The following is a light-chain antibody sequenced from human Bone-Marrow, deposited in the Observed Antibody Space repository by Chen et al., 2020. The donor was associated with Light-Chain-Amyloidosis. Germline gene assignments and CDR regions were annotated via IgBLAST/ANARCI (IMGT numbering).Light chain of an antibody. J-gene: IGKJ4*01. CDR3: QQSYSTPLT. V-gene: IGKV1-39*01. CDR2: AAS. CDR1: QRISSY. Sequence: DIQMTQSPSSLSASVGDRVTITCRASQRISSYLNWYQQKPGKAPKILIYAASSFQSGVPSRFSGSGSGTDFTLTISSLPPEDFAPYYCQQSYSTPLTFGGGTKVEIK.